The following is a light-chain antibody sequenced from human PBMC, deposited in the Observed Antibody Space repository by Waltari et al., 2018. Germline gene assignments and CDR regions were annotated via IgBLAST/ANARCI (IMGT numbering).Light chain of an antibody. Sequence: SYELTQPPSVSVSPGQTASITCSGDKLGEKYACWYQQKPGQSPVLVIYQDNKRPSGIPERFSGSNSGHTATLTISGTQAMDEADYYCQAWDNSLVVFGTGTAVTVL. CDR1: KLGEKY. CDR3: QAWDNSLVV. V-gene: IGLV3-1*01. CDR2: QDN. J-gene: IGLJ1*01.